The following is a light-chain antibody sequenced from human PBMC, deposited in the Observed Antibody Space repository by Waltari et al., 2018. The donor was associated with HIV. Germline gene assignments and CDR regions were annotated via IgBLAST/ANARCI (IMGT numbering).Light chain of an antibody. J-gene: IGLJ2*01. V-gene: IGLV2-11*01. CDR1: SSALCGSNY. CDR3: CSYAGSYTRV. Sequence: QSALPQPRSVSGSPGQSVTLSCPGTSSALCGSNYVPWYQQHPGKAPKLMIYDVSKRPSGVPDRFSGSKSGNTASLTISGLQAEDEADYYCCSYAGSYTRVFGGGTKLTVL. CDR2: DVS.